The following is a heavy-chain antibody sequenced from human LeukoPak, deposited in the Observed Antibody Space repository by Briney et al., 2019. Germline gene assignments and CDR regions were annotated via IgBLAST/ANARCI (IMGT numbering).Heavy chain of an antibody. CDR2: IYYSGST. J-gene: IGHJ5*02. V-gene: IGHV4-39*07. Sequence: PSETLSLTCTVSGGSISSSSYYWGWIRQPPGKGLEWIGSIYYSGSTYYNPSLKSRVTISVDTSKNQFSLKLSSVTAADTAVYYCARTYYDFWSGSPGGWFDPWGQGTLVTVPS. D-gene: IGHD3-3*01. CDR1: GGSISSSSYY. CDR3: ARTYYDFWSGSPGGWFDP.